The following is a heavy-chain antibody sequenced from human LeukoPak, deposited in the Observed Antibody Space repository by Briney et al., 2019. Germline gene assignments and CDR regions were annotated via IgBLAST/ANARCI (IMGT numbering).Heavy chain of an antibody. CDR3: ARAQMGAPTDY. Sequence: GGSLRLSCAASGFTFSSYGMHWVRQAPGKGLEWVAVIWYDGSNKYYADSVKGRFTISRDNSKNTLYLQMNSLRAEDTAVYYCARAQMGAPTDYWGQGTLVTVSS. CDR1: GFTFSSYG. CDR2: IWYDGSNK. J-gene: IGHJ4*02. V-gene: IGHV3-33*01. D-gene: IGHD1-26*01.